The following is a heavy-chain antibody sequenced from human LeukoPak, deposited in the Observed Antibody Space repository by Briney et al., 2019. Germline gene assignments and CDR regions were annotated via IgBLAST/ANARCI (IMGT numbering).Heavy chain of an antibody. CDR3: TRPDYYDSSGYYFDY. V-gene: IGHV4-39*01. J-gene: IGHJ4*02. Sequence: PSETLSLTCTVSGGSISSTNYYWGWIRQPPGKGLEWVGTIYFSSGSTYYHPSPKSRVTISVDTSKNQFSLKLSSVTAADTAVYYCTRPDYYDSSGYYFDYWGQGTLVTISS. D-gene: IGHD3-22*01. CDR1: GGSISSTNYY. CDR2: IYFSSGST.